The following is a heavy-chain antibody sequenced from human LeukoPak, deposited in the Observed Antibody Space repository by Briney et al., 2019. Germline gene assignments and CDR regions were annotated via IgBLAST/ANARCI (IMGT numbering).Heavy chain of an antibody. D-gene: IGHD3-16*01. CDR3: ARGGRLGELSLGQNAFDI. Sequence: ASVKVSCKASGYTFTGYYIHWLRQAPGQGLDWMGWINPSSGGTIYAQKFQGRVTMTRDTSISTAFMELSRLRSDDTAMYYCARGGRLGELSLGQNAFDIWGQGTMVTVSS. CDR1: GYTFTGYY. J-gene: IGHJ3*02. V-gene: IGHV1-2*02. CDR2: INPSSGGT.